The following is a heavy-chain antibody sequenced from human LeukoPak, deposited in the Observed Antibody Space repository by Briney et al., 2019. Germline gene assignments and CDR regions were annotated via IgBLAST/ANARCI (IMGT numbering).Heavy chain of an antibody. J-gene: IGHJ4*02. D-gene: IGHD3-22*01. CDR2: ISGSGGST. CDR1: GFTFSSYA. V-gene: IGHV3-23*01. Sequence: GGSLRLSCVASGFTFSSYAMSWVRQAPGKGLEWVSAISGSGGSTYYADSVKGRFTISRDNSKNTLYLQMNSLRAEDTAVYYCARTRTSSGYYYFDYWGQGTLVTVSS. CDR3: ARTRTSSGYYYFDY.